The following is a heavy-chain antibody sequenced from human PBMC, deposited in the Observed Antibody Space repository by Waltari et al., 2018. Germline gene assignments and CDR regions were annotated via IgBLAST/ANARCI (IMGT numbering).Heavy chain of an antibody. CDR1: GGSFSGYY. CDR3: ARVTGYYFDY. Sequence: QVQLQQWGAGLLQPSETLSLTCAVYGGSFSGYYWSWIRQPPGKGLEWIGEINHSGSTNYNPSLKSRVTISVDTSKNQFSLKLSSVTAADTAVYYCARVTGYYFDYWGQGTLVTVSS. J-gene: IGHJ4*02. V-gene: IGHV4-34*01. D-gene: IGHD2-8*02. CDR2: INHSGST.